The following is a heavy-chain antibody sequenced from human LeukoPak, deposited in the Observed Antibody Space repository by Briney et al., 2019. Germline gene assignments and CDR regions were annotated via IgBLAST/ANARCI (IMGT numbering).Heavy chain of an antibody. CDR3: ARDLAYCSSTSCLNSWFDP. V-gene: IGHV4-59*01. D-gene: IGHD2-2*01. CDR2: IYYSGST. CDR1: GGSISSYY. Sequence: PSETLSLTCTVSGGSISSYYWSWIRQPPGKGLEWIGYIYYSGSTNYNPSLKSRATISVDTSKNQFSLKLSSVTAADTAVYYCARDLAYCSSTSCLNSWFDPWGQGTLVTVSS. J-gene: IGHJ5*02.